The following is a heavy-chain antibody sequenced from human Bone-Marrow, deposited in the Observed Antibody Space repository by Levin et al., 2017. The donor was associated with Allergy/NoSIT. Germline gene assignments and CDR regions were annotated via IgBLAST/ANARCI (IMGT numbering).Heavy chain of an antibody. CDR2: ISGSGSTT. D-gene: IGHD6-13*01. V-gene: IGHV3-23*01. CDR3: VKESDRIAAAGTFDY. Sequence: SCAASGFIFSDYAMSWVRQAAGKGLEWVSAISGSGSTTYYADSVKGRFTISRDSSKNTLYLQMNSLRVEDTAIYYCVKESDRIAAAGTFDYWGQGTLVTVFS. CDR1: GFIFSDYA. J-gene: IGHJ4*02.